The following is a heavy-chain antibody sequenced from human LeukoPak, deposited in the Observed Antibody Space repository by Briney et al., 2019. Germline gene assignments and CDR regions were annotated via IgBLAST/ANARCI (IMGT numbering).Heavy chain of an antibody. Sequence: SLCPTCALNGAPAPNSYWSWIRQPPAKGMESIGEINHSGSTTYNPSLKGRVTISIDTSKNQFSLKLSSVPAADTAVYYCARGGTMIVVVSHDAFDIWGQGTMVTVSS. CDR1: GAPAPNSY. J-gene: IGHJ3*02. CDR2: INHSGST. V-gene: IGHV4-34*01. D-gene: IGHD3-22*01. CDR3: ARGGTMIVVVSHDAFDI.